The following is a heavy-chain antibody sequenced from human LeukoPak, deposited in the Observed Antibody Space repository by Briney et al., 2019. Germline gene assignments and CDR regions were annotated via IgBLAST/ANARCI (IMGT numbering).Heavy chain of an antibody. V-gene: IGHV4-59*08. CDR1: GGSISSYY. CDR2: ISYSGST. J-gene: IGHJ3*02. CDR3: ARQGYDILTGYIDAFDI. Sequence: PSETLSLTCTVSGGSISSYYWSWIRQPPGKGLEWIGYISYSGSTNYNPSLKSRVTISIDTSKNQFSLKLGSVTAADTAIYYCARQGYDILTGYIDAFDIWGQGTMVTVSS. D-gene: IGHD3-9*01.